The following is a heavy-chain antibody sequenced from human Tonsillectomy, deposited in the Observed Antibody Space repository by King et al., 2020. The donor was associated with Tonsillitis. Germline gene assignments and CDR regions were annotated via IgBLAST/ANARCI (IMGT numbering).Heavy chain of an antibody. CDR3: RSVVVVATTPNFQH. CDR1: GFTLGDYA. Sequence: EVQLVESGGGLVQPGRSLRLSCIASGFTLGDYAMSWFRQAPGKGLEWVGFIRTKVYGWTPKYAAAVKGRFSISRDDSKRIAYLQMNSLKTEDTAVYYCRSVVVVATTPNFQHWGQGALVTVSS. CDR2: IRTKVYGWTP. J-gene: IGHJ1*01. D-gene: IGHD2-15*01. V-gene: IGHV3-49*03.